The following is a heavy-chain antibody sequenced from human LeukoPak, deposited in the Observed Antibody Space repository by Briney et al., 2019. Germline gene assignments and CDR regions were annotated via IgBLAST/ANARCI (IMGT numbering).Heavy chain of an antibody. J-gene: IGHJ4*02. CDR2: ISAYNGNT. D-gene: IGHD3-10*01. CDR3: ARRPADYYGSGSYPDY. V-gene: IGHV1-18*01. Sequence: ASVKVSCKASGYTFTSYGISWVRQAPGKGLEWMGWISAYNGNTNYAQKLQGRVTMTTDTSTSTAYMELRSLRSDDTAVYYCARRPADYYGSGSYPDYWGQGTLVTVSS. CDR1: GYTFTSYG.